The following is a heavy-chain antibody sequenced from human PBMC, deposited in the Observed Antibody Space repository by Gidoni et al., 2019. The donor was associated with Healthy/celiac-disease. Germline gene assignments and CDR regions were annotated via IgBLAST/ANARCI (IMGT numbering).Heavy chain of an antibody. V-gene: IGHV1-46*01. CDR3: ARGDLRLGELSLGLNDAFDI. D-gene: IGHD3-16*02. J-gene: IGHJ3*02. CDR2: INPSGGST. CDR1: GYTFTSYY. Sequence: QVQLVQSGAEVKKPGASVKVSCKASGYTFTSYYMHWVGQAPGQGLEWMGIINPSGGSTSYAQKFQGRVTMTRDTSTSTVYMELSSLRSEDTAVYYCARGDLRLGELSLGLNDAFDIWGQGTMVTVSS.